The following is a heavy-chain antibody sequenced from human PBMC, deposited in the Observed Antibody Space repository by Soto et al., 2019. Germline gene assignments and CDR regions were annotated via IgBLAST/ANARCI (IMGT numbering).Heavy chain of an antibody. Sequence: RGSLRLSCAGSGFTFSDYYMTWIRQAPGKGLEWVPYINTLSSAIYYADSVKGRFTISRDNAKNSLYLQMNSLRAEDTAVYYCARRLQWQLRPLDSWGRGTLVTVSS. CDR1: GFTFSDYY. CDR3: ARRLQWQLRPLDS. V-gene: IGHV3-11*01. D-gene: IGHD6-19*01. J-gene: IGHJ4*02. CDR2: INTLSSAI.